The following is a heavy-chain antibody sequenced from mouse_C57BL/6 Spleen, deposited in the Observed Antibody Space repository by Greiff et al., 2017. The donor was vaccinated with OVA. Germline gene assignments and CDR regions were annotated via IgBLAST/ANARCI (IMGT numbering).Heavy chain of an antibody. J-gene: IGHJ2*01. CDR1: GYTFTDYY. CDR3: ARDYYGSRGGFDY. V-gene: IGHV1-26*01. CDR2: INPNNGGT. D-gene: IGHD1-1*01. Sequence: EVQLQQSGPELVKPGASVKISCKASGYTFTDYYMNWVKQSHGKSLEWIGDINPNNGGTSYNQKFKGKATLTVDKSSSTAYMELRSLTSEDSAVYYCARDYYGSRGGFDYWGQGTTLTVSS.